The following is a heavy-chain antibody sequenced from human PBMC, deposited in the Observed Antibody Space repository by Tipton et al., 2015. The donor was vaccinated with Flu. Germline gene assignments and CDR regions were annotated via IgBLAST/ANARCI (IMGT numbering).Heavy chain of an antibody. D-gene: IGHD3-10*02. CDR1: GGSVTTNGDY. CDR3: ARLSYYDVDLKNFYFDH. Sequence: TLSLTCAVSGGSVTTNGDYWGWIRQPPGKGLEFIGSKFYSGRTYYNPSLKSRVTISVDTSKNQFSLKLRSVTAADTAVYYCARLSYYDVDLKNFYFDHWGQGALVTVSS. V-gene: IGHV4-39*01. CDR2: KFYSGRT. J-gene: IGHJ4*02.